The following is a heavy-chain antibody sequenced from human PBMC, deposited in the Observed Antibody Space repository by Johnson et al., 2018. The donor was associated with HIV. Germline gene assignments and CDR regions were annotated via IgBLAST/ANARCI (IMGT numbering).Heavy chain of an antibody. CDR3: VRSIQLWLPGAFDI. CDR1: GFTFSSYW. V-gene: IGHV3-7*01. D-gene: IGHD5-18*01. Sequence: VQLVESGGGLVQPGGSLRLSCAASGFTFSSYWMTWVRQAPGKGLEWVANIKQDGSEKYYVDSVKGRFTISRDNAKNSLYLQMNSLRAEDTAVYYFVRSIQLWLPGAFDIWGQGTMVTVSS. CDR2: IKQDGSEK. J-gene: IGHJ3*02.